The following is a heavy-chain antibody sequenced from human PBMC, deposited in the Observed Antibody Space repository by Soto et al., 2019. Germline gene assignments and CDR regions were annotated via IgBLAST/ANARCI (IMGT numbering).Heavy chain of an antibody. CDR3: ARHNVGVVAATGWFDP. Sequence: GASVKVSCKASGYTFTGYYMHWVRQAPGQGLEWMGWINPNSGGTSYAQKFQGWVTMTRDTSISTAYMELSRLRSDDTAVYYCARHNVGVVAATGWFDPWGQGTLVTVSS. CDR1: GYTFTGYY. J-gene: IGHJ5*02. V-gene: IGHV1-2*04. CDR2: INPNSGGT. D-gene: IGHD2-15*01.